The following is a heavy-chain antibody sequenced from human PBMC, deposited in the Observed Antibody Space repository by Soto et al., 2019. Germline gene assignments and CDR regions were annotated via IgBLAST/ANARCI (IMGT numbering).Heavy chain of an antibody. CDR3: AREGLYGSIQDNTFDI. Sequence: QVQLVQSGAEAKRSGASVRISCKASGYTFNRHDINWVRQATGQGPEWIGWMNPNSGNTGYAQKFQGRVTMTRDSSITTAYMDLSSLTSEDTAIYYCAREGLYGSIQDNTFDIWGQGTMVSVSS. CDR1: GYTFNRHD. V-gene: IGHV1-8*01. J-gene: IGHJ3*02. D-gene: IGHD6-19*01. CDR2: MNPNSGNT.